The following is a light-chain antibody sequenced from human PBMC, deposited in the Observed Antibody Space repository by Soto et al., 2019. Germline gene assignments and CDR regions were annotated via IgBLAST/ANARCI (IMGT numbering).Light chain of an antibody. V-gene: IGKV3-20*01. CDR3: QQYGSSPIT. Sequence: EIVLTQSPATLSVSPGERATLSCRASQSVSSNLAWYQQIPGRAPRLLIYGASTRASGIPDRFSGSGSGTDFTLTISRLEPEDFAVYYCQQYGSSPITFGQGTRLEI. CDR1: QSVSSN. CDR2: GAS. J-gene: IGKJ5*01.